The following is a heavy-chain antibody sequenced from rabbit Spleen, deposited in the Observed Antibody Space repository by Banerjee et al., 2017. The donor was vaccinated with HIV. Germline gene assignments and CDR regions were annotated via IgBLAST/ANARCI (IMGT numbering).Heavy chain of an antibody. J-gene: IGHJ3*01. CDR1: GFTISSSYW. Sequence: QSLEESGGDLVKPGASLTLTCTASGFTISSSYWICWVRQAPGKGLEWIGCIGTSSGSTWYASWAKGRFTISRSTSLNTVDLKMTSLTAADTATYFCARSTYTYGGYACDVWGQGTLVTVS. D-gene: IGHD6-1*01. CDR3: ARSTYTYGGYACDV. CDR2: IGTSSGST. V-gene: IGHV1S43*01.